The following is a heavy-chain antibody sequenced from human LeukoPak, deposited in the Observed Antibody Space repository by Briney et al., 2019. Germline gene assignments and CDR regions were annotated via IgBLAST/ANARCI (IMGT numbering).Heavy chain of an antibody. CDR2: IYYSGST. CDR3: ARDRVSYYYYYMDV. V-gene: IGHV4-30-4*08. D-gene: IGHD6-6*01. J-gene: IGHJ6*03. CDR1: GGSISSGDYY. Sequence: SETLSLTCAVSGGSISSGDYYWSWIRQPPGKGLEWIGYIYYSGSTYYNPSLKSRVTISVDTSKNQFSLKLSSVTAADTAVYYCARDRVSYYYYYMDVWGKGTTVTVSS.